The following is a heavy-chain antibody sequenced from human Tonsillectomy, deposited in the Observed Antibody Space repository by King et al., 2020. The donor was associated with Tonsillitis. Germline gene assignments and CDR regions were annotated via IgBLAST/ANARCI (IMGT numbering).Heavy chain of an antibody. CDR3: ARDGTVWSLED. V-gene: IGHV4-38-2*02. Sequence: VQLQESGPELVKPSETLSLTCTLSGYSVSSTYCWDWLRQPPGKGLEWIGTVCHEGITFYNPSLKSRVTIFLLPSKKQLSLTVRYVTASDTAMYYCARDGTVWSLEDWGQGTLVTVSS. J-gene: IGHJ4*02. CDR2: VCHEGIT. D-gene: IGHD6-19*01. CDR1: GYSVSSTYC.